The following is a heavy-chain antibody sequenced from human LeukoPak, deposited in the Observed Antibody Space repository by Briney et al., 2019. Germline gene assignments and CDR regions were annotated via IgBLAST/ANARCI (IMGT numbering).Heavy chain of an antibody. D-gene: IGHD3-22*01. V-gene: IGHV1-69*04. CDR3: ARDGSHYYDSSGPQLSDAFDI. J-gene: IGHJ3*02. CDR2: IIPILGIA. CDR1: GYTFTGYY. Sequence: SVKVSCKASGYTFTGYYMHWVRQAPGQGLEWMGRIIPILGIANYAQKFQGRVTITADKSTSTAYMELSSLRSEDTAVYYCARDGSHYYDSSGPQLSDAFDIWGQGTMVTVSS.